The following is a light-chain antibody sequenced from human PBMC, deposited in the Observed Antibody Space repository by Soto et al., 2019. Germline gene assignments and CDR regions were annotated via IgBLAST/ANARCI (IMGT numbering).Light chain of an antibody. CDR1: RSDVGNYNF. CDR2: DVG. V-gene: IGLV2-14*03. Sequence: QSALTQPASVSGSPGQSITISFTGTRSDVGNYNFVSWYQHHPGKAPKLIIYDVGSRPSGVSNRFSGSKSGNTASLAIYGLQAEDEADYYCCSYTSEHPRFYVFGTGTKVTVL. CDR3: CSYTSEHPRFYV. J-gene: IGLJ1*01.